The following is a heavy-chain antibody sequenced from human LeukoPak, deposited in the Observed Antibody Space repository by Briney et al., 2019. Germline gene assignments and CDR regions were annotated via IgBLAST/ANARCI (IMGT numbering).Heavy chain of an antibody. CDR2: IYYSGST. CDR3: ARFSACSSTSCYGRPYNWFDP. V-gene: IGHV4-61*05. J-gene: IGHJ5*02. CDR1: GGSISSSSYY. Sequence: SETLSLTCSVSGGSISSSSYYWGWIRQAPGKGLEWIGYIYYSGSTNYNPSLKSRVTISVDTSKNQFSLKLSSVTAADTAVYYCARFSACSSTSCYGRPYNWFDPWGQGTLVTVSS. D-gene: IGHD2-2*01.